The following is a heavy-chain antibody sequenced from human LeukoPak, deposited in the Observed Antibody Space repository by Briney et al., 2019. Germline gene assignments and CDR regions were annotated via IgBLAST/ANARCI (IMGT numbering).Heavy chain of an antibody. J-gene: IGHJ4*02. CDR3: AKEGDSLGYYGGSYY. V-gene: IGHV4-39*07. CDR2: IYYSGST. CDR1: GGSISSSSYY. D-gene: IGHD3-3*01. Sequence: SETLSLTCTVSGGSISSSSYYWGWIRQPPRKGLEWIGSIYYSGSTYYNPSLKSRVTISVDTSKNQFSLKLSSVTAADTAVYYCAKEGDSLGYYGGSYYWGQGTLVTVSS.